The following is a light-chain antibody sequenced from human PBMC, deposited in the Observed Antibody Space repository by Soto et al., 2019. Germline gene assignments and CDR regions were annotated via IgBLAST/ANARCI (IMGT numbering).Light chain of an antibody. CDR3: QQYGGSPFT. Sequence: EIVLTQSPGTLSLSPGERATLSCRASQSVSVNSLAWYQQKGGQAPRLLIYAASTRATGVPDRFSGSGSGTDFALTISRLETXXFAVYYCQQYGGSPFTFGPGTKVDIK. CDR1: QSVSVNS. CDR2: AAS. V-gene: IGKV3-20*01. J-gene: IGKJ3*01.